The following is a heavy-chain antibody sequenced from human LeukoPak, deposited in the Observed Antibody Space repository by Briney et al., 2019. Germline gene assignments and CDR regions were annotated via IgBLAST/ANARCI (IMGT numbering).Heavy chain of an antibody. V-gene: IGHV1-18*01. J-gene: IGHJ3*02. CDR2: INAYNGNK. Sequence: ASVKVSCKASGYTFTSYVIIGVRPARGQGLEWMGWINAYNGNKNYLHKLHDRVTKTTDTSTSTAYMELRSMRSDDTAVYYLAREMGDSYDSRGYPHAFDIWGQGTMVTVSS. CDR3: AREMGDSYDSRGYPHAFDI. D-gene: IGHD3-22*01. CDR1: GYTFTSYV.